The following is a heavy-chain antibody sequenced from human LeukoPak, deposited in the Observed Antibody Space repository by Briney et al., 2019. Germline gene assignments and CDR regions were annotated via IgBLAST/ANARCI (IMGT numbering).Heavy chain of an antibody. CDR3: ARDLTDYDYVWGSCDY. V-gene: IGHV3-30*04. Sequence: GGSLRLSCAASGFTFSSYAMHWVRQAPGKGLEWVAVIPYDGSNKYYADSVKGRFTISRDNSKNTLYLQMNSLRAEDTAVYYCARDLTDYDYVWGSCDYWGQGTLVTVSS. J-gene: IGHJ4*02. CDR2: IPYDGSNK. CDR1: GFTFSSYA. D-gene: IGHD3-16*01.